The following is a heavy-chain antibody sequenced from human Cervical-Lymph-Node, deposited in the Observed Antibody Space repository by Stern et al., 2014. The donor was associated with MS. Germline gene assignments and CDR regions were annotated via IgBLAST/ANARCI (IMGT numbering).Heavy chain of an antibody. CDR3: GMAAQIDY. V-gene: IGHV3-49*03. CDR2: VRKKSYGGTR. Sequence: QLVESGRCVVQPRRSLRLSCTCSGFTFGDYAMSWIRQAPRKVLESVGFVRKKSYGGTRELAASVKGRSNISREDLKSIANLQMNSLKTEDTAVYYCGMAAQIDYWGQGTLVPASS. D-gene: IGHD1-14*01. J-gene: IGHJ4*02. CDR1: GFTFGDYA.